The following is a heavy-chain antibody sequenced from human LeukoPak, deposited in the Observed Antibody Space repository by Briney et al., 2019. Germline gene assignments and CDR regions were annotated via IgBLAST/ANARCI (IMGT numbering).Heavy chain of an antibody. CDR2: IQPDGREQ. D-gene: IGHD3-16*01. J-gene: IGHJ5*02. V-gene: IGHV3-7*01. CDR1: GLPFRSRW. Sequence: PGGSLDLSGAASGLPFRSRWMSWVRRAPGKGREGVGNIQPDGREQYPVDSGKGGFTISRDNARNSLFLQMNSLRVEDTAVYYCASQSYARFDPWGQGTLVTVSS. CDR3: ASQSYARFDP.